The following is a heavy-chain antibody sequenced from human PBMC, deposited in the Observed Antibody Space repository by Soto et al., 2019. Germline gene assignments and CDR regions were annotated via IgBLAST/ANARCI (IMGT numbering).Heavy chain of an antibody. V-gene: IGHV3-21*01. J-gene: IGHJ6*03. CDR3: ARDVSIAAADYYDYYMDV. D-gene: IGHD6-13*01. CDR1: GFTFSSYS. Sequence: EVQLVESGGGLVKPGGSLRLSCAASGFTFSSYSMNWVRQAPGKGLEWVSSISSSSSYIYYADSVKGRFTISRDNAKNSLYLQMDSLRAEDTAVYYCARDVSIAAADYYDYYMDVWGKGTTVTVSS. CDR2: ISSSSSYI.